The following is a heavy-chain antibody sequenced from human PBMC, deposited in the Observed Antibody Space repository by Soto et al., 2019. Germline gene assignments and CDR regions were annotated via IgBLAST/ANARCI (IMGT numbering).Heavy chain of an antibody. CDR2: ISPYNGNT. V-gene: IGHV1-18*01. CDR1: GYTFTNYG. CDR3: ARDGDRCTSTRCSPWPDTHFDL. Sequence: QVQLVQSGVEVKKPGASVKVSCKASGYTFTNYGISWVRQAPGQGLEWMGWISPYNGNTKYPQKLQGRVTMTTDTSTRTSYMELRSLRSDDTAVYFCARDGDRCTSTRCSPWPDTHFDLWGRGTLVTVSS. J-gene: IGHJ2*01. D-gene: IGHD2-2*01.